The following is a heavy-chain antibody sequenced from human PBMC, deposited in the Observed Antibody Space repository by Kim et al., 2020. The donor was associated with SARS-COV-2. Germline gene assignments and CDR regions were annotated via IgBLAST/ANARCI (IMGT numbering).Heavy chain of an antibody. Sequence: SETLSLTCTVSGGSISSSSYYWGWIRQPPGKGLEWIATIFYSGTTYYNPSLKSRVTISVDTSKSQVSLRLSSVTAADTAVYYCARWTGSWGVFDYWGQGTLVTVSS. V-gene: IGHV4-39*07. CDR3: ARWTGSWGVFDY. CDR2: IFYSGTT. CDR1: GGSISSSSYY. D-gene: IGHD6-13*01. J-gene: IGHJ4*02.